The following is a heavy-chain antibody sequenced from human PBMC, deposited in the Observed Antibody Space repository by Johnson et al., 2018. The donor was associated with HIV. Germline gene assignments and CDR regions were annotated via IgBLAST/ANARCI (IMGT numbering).Heavy chain of an antibody. V-gene: IGHV3-30-3*01. J-gene: IGHJ3*01. D-gene: IGHD5-18*01. CDR3: AKGEAQEGWIQLQSYAFDL. CDR2: ISFDGSNK. Sequence: QVQLVESGGGVVRPGGSLRLSCAASGFTFSSYAMHWVRQAPGKGLEWMAVISFDGSNKYYADSVKGRFTISRDNSKNTLYLQMSNLRTEETAVYYCAKGEAQEGWIQLQSYAFDLWGRGTMVTVSS. CDR1: GFTFSSYA.